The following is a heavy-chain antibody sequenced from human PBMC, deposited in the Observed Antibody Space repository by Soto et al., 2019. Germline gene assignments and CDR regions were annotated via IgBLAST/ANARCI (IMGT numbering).Heavy chain of an antibody. CDR2: ISYDGSNK. CDR3: AKDSSFSFYYGLDV. V-gene: IGHV3-30-3*02. CDR1: GFTFSSYA. Sequence: TGGSLRLSCAASGFTFSSYAIHWVRQAPGKGLEWVAVISYDGSNKYYADSVKGRFTISRDNSKNTLYLQMNSLRAEDTAVYYCAKDSSFSFYYGLDVWGQGTTVTVSS. D-gene: IGHD6-6*01. J-gene: IGHJ6*02.